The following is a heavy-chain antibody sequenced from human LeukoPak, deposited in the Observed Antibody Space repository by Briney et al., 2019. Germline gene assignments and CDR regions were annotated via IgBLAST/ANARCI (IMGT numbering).Heavy chain of an antibody. Sequence: PGGSLRLSCAASGFHYTTYWMGWVRQAPGKGLEWVANIEQDGSEKYYVDSVKGRFTISRDNAKNSLSLQMNSLRAEDTAVYYCARPLMYYYGSETYFWFDPWGQGTLVTVSS. V-gene: IGHV3-7*01. CDR3: ARPLMYYYGSETYFWFDP. J-gene: IGHJ5*02. CDR1: GFHYTTYW. D-gene: IGHD3-10*01. CDR2: IEQDGSEK.